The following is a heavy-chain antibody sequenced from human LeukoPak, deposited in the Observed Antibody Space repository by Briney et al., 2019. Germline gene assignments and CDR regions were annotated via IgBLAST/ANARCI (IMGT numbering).Heavy chain of an antibody. V-gene: IGHV1-24*01. Sequence: GASVKVSCTVSGYTLTELSMHWVRQAPGKGLEWMGGFDPEDGETIYAQKFQGRVTTTEDTSTDTAYMELSSLRSEDTAVYYCATINYYDSSGYSYYFDYWGQGTLVTVSS. CDR1: GYTLTELS. CDR2: FDPEDGET. D-gene: IGHD3-22*01. CDR3: ATINYYDSSGYSYYFDY. J-gene: IGHJ4*02.